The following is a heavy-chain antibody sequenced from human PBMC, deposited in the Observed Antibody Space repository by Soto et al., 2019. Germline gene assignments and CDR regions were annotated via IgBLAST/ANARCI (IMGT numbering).Heavy chain of an antibody. CDR2: ISYDGSNK. CDR1: GFTFSSYA. Sequence: PGGSLRLSCAASGFTFSSYAMHWVRQAPGKGLEWVAVISYDGSNKYYADSVKGRFTISRDNSKNTLYLQMNSLRAEDTAVYYCARDGGDYYFWRRYYYYGMDVWGQGNTVTVSS. J-gene: IGHJ6*02. D-gene: IGHD3-3*01. CDR3: ARDGGDYYFWRRYYYYGMDV. V-gene: IGHV3-30-3*01.